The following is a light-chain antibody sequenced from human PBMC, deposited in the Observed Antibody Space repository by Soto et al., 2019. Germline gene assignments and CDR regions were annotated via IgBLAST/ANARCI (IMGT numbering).Light chain of an antibody. CDR2: AAS. J-gene: IGKJ3*01. CDR1: QSISSY. Sequence: DIQMTQSPSPLSASVGDRVTITCRASQSISSYLNWYQQKPGKAPKLLIYAASSLQSGVPSRFSGSGSGTDFTLTISSLQPEDFATYYCQQSYSTHYVGPGTKVDTK. V-gene: IGKV1-39*01. CDR3: QQSYSTHY.